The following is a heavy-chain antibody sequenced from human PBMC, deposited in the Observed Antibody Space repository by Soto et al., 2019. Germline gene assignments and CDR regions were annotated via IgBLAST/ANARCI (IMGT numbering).Heavy chain of an antibody. CDR2: IYQSGIT. CDR1: GGSITTGHW. V-gene: IGHV4-4*02. Sequence: SETLSLTCDVSGGSITTGHWWTWVRQSPGKGLEWIGEIYQSGITNYNPSLNSRLSISMDQSKNQFSLKLTSVTAADTALYFCARAFSFSDNSDNDRIYFYYGLNVWGQGTTVTVSS. CDR3: ARAFSFSDNSDNDRIYFYYGLNV. J-gene: IGHJ6*02. D-gene: IGHD2-15*01.